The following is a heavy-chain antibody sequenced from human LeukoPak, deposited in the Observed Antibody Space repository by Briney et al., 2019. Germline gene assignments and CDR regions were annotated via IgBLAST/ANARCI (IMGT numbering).Heavy chain of an antibody. J-gene: IGHJ4*02. CDR2: IKRKIDGETT. Sequence: GGSLRLSCAVSGFTFSNAWMSWVRQAPGKGLEWVGRIKRKIDGETTDYAASVQGRFIISRDDSKNTLYLQMNSLKSEDTAVYHCAIGVGASDTDYWGQGTPVTVSS. V-gene: IGHV3-15*01. CDR1: GFTFSNAW. D-gene: IGHD1-26*01. CDR3: AIGVGASDTDY.